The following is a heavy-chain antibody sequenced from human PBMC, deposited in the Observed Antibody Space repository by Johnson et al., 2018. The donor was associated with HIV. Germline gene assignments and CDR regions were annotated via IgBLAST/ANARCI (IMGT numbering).Heavy chain of an antibody. CDR2: MWYDGSNQ. Sequence: QVQLVESGGGVVQPGRSLRLSCAASGFTFSTYGMHWVRPAPGKGLEWVAVMWYDGSNQYYADSVKGRFPISRDNSKNTLYLQMNSLRAEDTAVYYCAKDQGSSSWTNDAFDIWGQGTMVIVSS. V-gene: IGHV3-33*06. CDR1: GFTFSTYG. D-gene: IGHD6-13*01. J-gene: IGHJ3*02. CDR3: AKDQGSSSWTNDAFDI.